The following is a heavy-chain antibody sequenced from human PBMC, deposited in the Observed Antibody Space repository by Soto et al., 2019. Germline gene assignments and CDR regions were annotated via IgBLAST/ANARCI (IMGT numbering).Heavy chain of an antibody. D-gene: IGHD3-10*01. CDR2: INPNSGDT. CDR1: GYTFTGYY. Sequence: QVQLVQSGAEVKKPGASVKVSCKASGYTFTGYYMHWVRQAPGQGLEWMGWINPNSGDTNYAQKFQGWVTMTRDTSISTAYMELSRLRSDDTAVYYCARAPRRITMVRGAQGEFDYWGQGTLVTVSS. V-gene: IGHV1-2*04. J-gene: IGHJ4*02. CDR3: ARAPRRITMVRGAQGEFDY.